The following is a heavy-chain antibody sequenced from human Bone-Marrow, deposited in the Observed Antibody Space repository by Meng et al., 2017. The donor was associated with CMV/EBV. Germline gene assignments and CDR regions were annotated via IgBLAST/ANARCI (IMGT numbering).Heavy chain of an antibody. CDR3: AREDTSGCSYYFDN. CDR2: IIANLGIA. J-gene: IGHJ4*01. Sequence: VPLSRAVAVVWSPGSAVKVSCKASGDTFCIHIISLVRQPPGQGHEWMGRIIANLGIANYEQKLQSRVTITTDKATSTAYMQLISQRSQDTAVYHCAREDTSGCSYYFDNWGQGTLVTVSS. CDR1: GDTFCIHI. D-gene: IGHD3-22*01. V-gene: IGHV1-69*08.